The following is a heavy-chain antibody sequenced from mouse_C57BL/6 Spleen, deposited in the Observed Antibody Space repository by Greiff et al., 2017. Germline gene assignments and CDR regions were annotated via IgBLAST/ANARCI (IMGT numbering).Heavy chain of an antibody. D-gene: IGHD2-5*01. CDR3: ARVSYSNYGVDY. Sequence: EVQLQQSGPELVKPGASVKMSCKVSGYTFTDYNMHGVKQSHGKSLEWFGYINPNNGGTSYNQKFKGKATLTVNKSSSTVYMELRSLTSEDSAVYDCARVSYSNYGVDYWGQGTSVTVSS. CDR1: GYTFTDYN. V-gene: IGHV1-22*01. J-gene: IGHJ4*01. CDR2: INPNNGGT.